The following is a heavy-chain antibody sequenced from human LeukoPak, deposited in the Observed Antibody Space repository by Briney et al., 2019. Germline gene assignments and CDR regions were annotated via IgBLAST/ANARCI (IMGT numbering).Heavy chain of an antibody. V-gene: IGHV1-18*01. Sequence: ASVKVSCKASGYTFTSYGISWVRQAPGQGLEWMGWISVYNGNTNYAQRLQGRVTMTTDTSTSTAYMELRSLRSDDTAVYYRARDQALAGEGIDYWGQGTLVTVSS. J-gene: IGHJ4*02. CDR1: GYTFTSYG. D-gene: IGHD6-19*01. CDR2: ISVYNGNT. CDR3: ARDQALAGEGIDY.